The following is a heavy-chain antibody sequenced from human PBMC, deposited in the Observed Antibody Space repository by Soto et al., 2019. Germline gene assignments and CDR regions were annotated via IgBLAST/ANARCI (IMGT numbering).Heavy chain of an antibody. D-gene: IGHD5-12*01. J-gene: IGHJ3*02. CDR2: IYYSGST. V-gene: IGHV4-31*03. Sequence: QVQLQESGPGLVKPSQTLSLTCTVSGGSISSGGYYWSWIRQHPGKGLEWIGYIYYSGSTYYNRSLKSRVTISVDTSKNQFSLKLSSVTAADTAVYYCARDPRRDGYNSAFDIWGQGTMVTVSS. CDR1: GGSISSGGYY. CDR3: ARDPRRDGYNSAFDI.